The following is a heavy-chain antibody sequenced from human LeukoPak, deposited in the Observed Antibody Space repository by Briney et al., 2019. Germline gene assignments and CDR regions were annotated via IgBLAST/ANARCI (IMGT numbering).Heavy chain of an antibody. V-gene: IGHV1-69*04. CDR1: GGTFSSYA. Sequence: GASVKVSCKASGGTFSSYAISWVRQAPGQGHEWMGRIIPILGIANYAQKFQGRVTITADKSTSTAYMELSSLRSEDTAVYYCARGRDHYYDSSGYYHYWGQGTLVTVSS. J-gene: IGHJ4*02. CDR3: ARGRDHYYDSSGYYHY. D-gene: IGHD3-22*01. CDR2: IIPILGIA.